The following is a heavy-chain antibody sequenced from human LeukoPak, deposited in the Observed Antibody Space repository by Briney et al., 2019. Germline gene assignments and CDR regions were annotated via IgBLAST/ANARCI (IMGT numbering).Heavy chain of an antibody. J-gene: IGHJ4*02. CDR2: INPNSGGT. V-gene: IGHV1-2*04. D-gene: IGHD3-22*01. CDR1: GYTFTGYH. Sequence: ASVKVSCKASGYTFTGYHVHWVRQAPGQGLEWMGWINPNSGGTNYAQKFQGWVTMTRDTSISTAYMELSSLRSEDTAVYYCATDLRIYYDSSGYLTWDYFDYWGQGTLVTVSS. CDR3: ATDLRIYYDSSGYLTWDYFDY.